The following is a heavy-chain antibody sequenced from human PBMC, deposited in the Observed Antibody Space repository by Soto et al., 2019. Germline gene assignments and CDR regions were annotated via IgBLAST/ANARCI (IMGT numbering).Heavy chain of an antibody. CDR2: ISGSGGST. CDR3: AKMTPTVLKVYATD. Sequence: EVQLLESGGGLVQPGGSLRLSCAASGFTFISYAMSWVRQAPGKVLEWVSAISGSGGSTYYADSVKGRFTISRENSKNTLYLQMNSMRAEDTAVYYCAKMTPTVLKVYATDWGQGTLVTVS. V-gene: IGHV3-23*01. CDR1: GFTFISYA. D-gene: IGHD2-8*01. J-gene: IGHJ4*02.